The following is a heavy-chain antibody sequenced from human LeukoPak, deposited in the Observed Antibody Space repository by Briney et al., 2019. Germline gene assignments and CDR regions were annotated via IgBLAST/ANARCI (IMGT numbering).Heavy chain of an antibody. V-gene: IGHV3-53*01. D-gene: IGHD3-10*01. J-gene: IGHJ5*02. Sequence: TGGSLRLSCAASGFTVSSNYMSWVRQAPGKGLEWASVIYSGGSTYYADSVKGRFTISRDNSKNTLYLQMNSLRAEDTAVYYCARMVRGAPHNWFDPWGQGTLVTVSS. CDR1: GFTVSSNY. CDR3: ARMVRGAPHNWFDP. CDR2: IYSGGST.